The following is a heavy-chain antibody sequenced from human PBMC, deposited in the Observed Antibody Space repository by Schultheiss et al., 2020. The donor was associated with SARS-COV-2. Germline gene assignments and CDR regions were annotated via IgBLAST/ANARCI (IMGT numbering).Heavy chain of an antibody. V-gene: IGHV4-59*01. CDR3: ARSTYSSSSFDP. D-gene: IGHD6-6*01. CDR1: GGSISSYY. J-gene: IGHJ5*02. Sequence: GSLRLSCTVSGGSISSYYWSWIRQPPGKGLEWIGYIYYSGSTNYNPSLKSRVTISVDTSKNQFSLKLSSVTAADTAVYYCARSTYSSSSFDPWGQGTLVTVSS. CDR2: IYYSGST.